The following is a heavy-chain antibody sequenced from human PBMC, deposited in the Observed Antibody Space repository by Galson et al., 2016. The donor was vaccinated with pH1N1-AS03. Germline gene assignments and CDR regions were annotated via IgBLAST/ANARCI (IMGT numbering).Heavy chain of an antibody. V-gene: IGHV1-69*02. Sequence: SVKVSCKASGGTFNSYIFTWVRQAPGQGLEWMGRFIPVYDKTNYAEEFQGRVTITASYMELRSLTSQDTAVYYCATYYENSGYALGFWGQGTLVTVSS. CDR1: GGTFNSYI. CDR2: FIPVYDKT. CDR3: ATYYENSGYALGF. J-gene: IGHJ4*02. D-gene: IGHD5-12*01.